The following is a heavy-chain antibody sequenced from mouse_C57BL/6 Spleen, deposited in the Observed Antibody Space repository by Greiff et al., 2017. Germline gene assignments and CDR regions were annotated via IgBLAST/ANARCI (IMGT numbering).Heavy chain of an antibody. V-gene: IGHV5-6*01. CDR2: ISSGGSYT. Sequence: EVKLMESGGDLVKPGGSLKLSCAASGFTFSSYGMSWVRQTPDKRLEWVATISSGGSYTYYPDSVKGRFTISRDNAKNTLYLQMSSLKSEYTAMYYCARHEGVLRRWYFDVWGTGTTVTVSS. CDR3: ARHEGVLRRWYFDV. D-gene: IGHD1-1*01. CDR1: GFTFSSYG. J-gene: IGHJ1*03.